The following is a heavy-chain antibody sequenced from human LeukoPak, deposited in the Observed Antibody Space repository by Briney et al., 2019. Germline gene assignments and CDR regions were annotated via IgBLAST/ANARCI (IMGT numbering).Heavy chain of an antibody. CDR3: ARTYGSGSSPMFFDY. CDR2: IYYSGST. Sequence: SETLSLTCTVSGGSISSYYWSWIRQPPGKGLEWIGYIYYSGSTNYNPSLKSRVTISVDTSKNQFSLKLSSVTAADTAVYYCARTYGSGSSPMFFDYWGQGTLVTVSS. V-gene: IGHV4-59*01. J-gene: IGHJ4*02. CDR1: GGSISSYY. D-gene: IGHD3-10*01.